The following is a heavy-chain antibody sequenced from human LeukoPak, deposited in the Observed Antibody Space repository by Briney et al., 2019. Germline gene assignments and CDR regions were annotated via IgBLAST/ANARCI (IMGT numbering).Heavy chain of an antibody. CDR1: GYTFTGYH. Sequence: ASVKVSCKASGYTFTGYHMHWVRHAPGQGLEWMGWINPNIGGTNYAQKFKGRVTMTRDTSISKAYMELSRLTSDDTALYYCARTYTAVHYFDYWGQGTLVTVSS. CDR3: ARTYTAVHYFDY. CDR2: INPNIGGT. D-gene: IGHD2-21*02. V-gene: IGHV1-2*02. J-gene: IGHJ4*02.